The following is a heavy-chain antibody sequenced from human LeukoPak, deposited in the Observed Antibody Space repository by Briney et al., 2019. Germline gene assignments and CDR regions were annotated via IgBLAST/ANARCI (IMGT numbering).Heavy chain of an antibody. V-gene: IGHV4-34*01. J-gene: IGHJ4*02. Sequence: IPSETLSLTCAVYGGSFSGYYWSWIRQPPGKGLEWIGEINHSGSTNYNPSLKSRVTISVDTSKNQFSLKLSSVTAADTAVYYCTRDLPYSSSWESIDYWGQGTLVTVSS. CDR3: TRDLPYSSSWESIDY. CDR2: INHSGST. D-gene: IGHD6-13*01. CDR1: GGSFSGYY.